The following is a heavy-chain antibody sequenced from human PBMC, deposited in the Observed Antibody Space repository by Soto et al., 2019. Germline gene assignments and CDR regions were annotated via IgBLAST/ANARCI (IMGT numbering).Heavy chain of an antibody. D-gene: IGHD2-15*01. CDR3: AKDSGXXXXACAYDP. J-gene: IGHJ5*02. CDR2: ISRGSDYI. Sequence: EVHLVESGGGLVKPGGSLRLTCAASGFIFSDYTMNWVRQAPGKGLEWVSSISRGSDYIFYADTVKGRFTISRDNARNSLYLQMTSLRAEDTAVYYCAKDSGXXXXACAYDPWGQGTLVTVSS. V-gene: IGHV3-21*01. CDR1: GFIFSDYT.